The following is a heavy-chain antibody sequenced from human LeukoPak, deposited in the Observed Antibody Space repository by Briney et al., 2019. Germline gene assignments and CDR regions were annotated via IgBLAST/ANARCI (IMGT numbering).Heavy chain of an antibody. Sequence: PSETLSLTCTVSGGSISSSSYYWGWIRQPPGKGLEWIGSIYYSGSTNYNPSLKSRVTISVDTSKSQFSLKLSSVTAADTAVYYCARGRLSGSGSYYYYYYGMDVWGQGTTVTVSS. V-gene: IGHV4-39*07. D-gene: IGHD3-10*01. J-gene: IGHJ6*02. CDR3: ARGRLSGSGSYYYYYYGMDV. CDR1: GGSISSSSYY. CDR2: IYYSGST.